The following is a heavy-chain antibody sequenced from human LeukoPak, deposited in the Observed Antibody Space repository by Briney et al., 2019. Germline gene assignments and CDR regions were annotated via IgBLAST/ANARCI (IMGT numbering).Heavy chain of an antibody. J-gene: IGHJ3*02. V-gene: IGHV1-69*13. CDR2: IIPIFGTA. CDR3: ARIGYCSSTSCLGDAFDI. CDR1: GGTFSSYA. Sequence: ASVKVSCKASGGTFSSYAISWVRQAPGQGLEWMGGIIPIFGTANYAQKFQGRVTITADESTSTAYMELSSLRSEDTAVYYCARIGYCSSTSCLGDAFDIWGQGTMVTASS. D-gene: IGHD2-2*01.